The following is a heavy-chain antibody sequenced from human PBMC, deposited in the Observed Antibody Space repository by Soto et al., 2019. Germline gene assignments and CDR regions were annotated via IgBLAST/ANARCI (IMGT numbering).Heavy chain of an antibody. Sequence: GGSLRLSCAASGFTVSSNYMSWVRQAPGKGLEWVSVIYSGGSTYYADSVKGRFTISRDNSKNTLYLQMNSLRAEDTAVYYCASYRQLGDYFDYWGQGTLVTVSS. CDR2: IYSGGST. CDR3: ASYRQLGDYFDY. CDR1: GFTVSSNY. J-gene: IGHJ4*02. V-gene: IGHV3-66*01. D-gene: IGHD6-6*01.